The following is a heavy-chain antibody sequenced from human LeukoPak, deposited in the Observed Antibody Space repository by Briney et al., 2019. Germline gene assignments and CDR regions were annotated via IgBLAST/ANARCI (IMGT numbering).Heavy chain of an antibody. CDR1: GNYW. CDR3: VSFYETY. CDR2: INSDGSWT. Sequence: PGGSLRLSCAASGNYWMHWVRQAPGKGLVWVSHINSDGSWTSYADSVKGRFTISKDNAKNTVYLQMSSLRAEDTAAYYCVSFYETYWGRGTLVTVSS. J-gene: IGHJ4*02. V-gene: IGHV3-74*01. D-gene: IGHD2/OR15-2a*01.